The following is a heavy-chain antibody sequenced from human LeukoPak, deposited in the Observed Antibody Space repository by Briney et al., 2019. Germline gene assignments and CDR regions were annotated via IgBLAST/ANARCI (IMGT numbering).Heavy chain of an antibody. Sequence: PGRSLRLSCAASGFTFDDYAMHWVRQAPGKGLEWVSGISWNSGSIGYADSVKGRFTISRDNAKNSLYLQMNSLRAEDTALYYCAKDGVTRAHYYYYYMDVWGKGTTVTVSS. CDR2: ISWNSGSI. J-gene: IGHJ6*03. CDR1: GFTFDDYA. D-gene: IGHD2-21*02. CDR3: AKDGVTRAHYYYYYMDV. V-gene: IGHV3-9*01.